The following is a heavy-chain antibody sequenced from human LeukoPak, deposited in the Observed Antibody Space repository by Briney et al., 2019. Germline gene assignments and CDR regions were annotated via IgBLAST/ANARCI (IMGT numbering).Heavy chain of an antibody. Sequence: TSETLSLTCTISGGSVSDYYWSWIRQSPGKGLEWIGYIYHTGSTSYSPSLKSRVTISADTSQNQFSLKLSSVTAADTAVYYCTRVYYSNSYDYWYFDLWGRGTLVTVSS. CDR2: IYHTGST. J-gene: IGHJ2*01. V-gene: IGHV4-59*02. D-gene: IGHD6-13*01. CDR3: TRVYYSNSYDYWYFDL. CDR1: GGSVSDYY.